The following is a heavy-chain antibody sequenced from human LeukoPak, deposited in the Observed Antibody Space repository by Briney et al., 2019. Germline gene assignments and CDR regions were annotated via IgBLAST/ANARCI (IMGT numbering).Heavy chain of an antibody. CDR2: ISSSSSYT. V-gene: IGHV3-11*05. CDR1: GFTFSDYY. D-gene: IGHD4-17*01. CDR3: ARAGGNGTTVFVKGYYFDY. Sequence: GGSLRLSCAASGFTFSDYYMSWIRQAPGKGLEWVSYISSSSSYTNYAGSVKGRFTISRDNAKNSLYLQMNSLRAEDTAVYYCARAGGNGTTVFVKGYYFDYWGQGTLVTVSS. J-gene: IGHJ4*02.